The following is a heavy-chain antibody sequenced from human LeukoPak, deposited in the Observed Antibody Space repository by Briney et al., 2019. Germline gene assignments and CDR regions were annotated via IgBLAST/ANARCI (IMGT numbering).Heavy chain of an antibody. CDR1: GGSIGSYY. J-gene: IGHJ4*02. CDR2: IYYSGST. D-gene: IGHD6-19*01. CDR3: ARGRSRQWLVHDY. Sequence: SETLSLTCTVSGGSIGSYYWSWIRQRPGKGLEWIGYIYYSGSTNYNPSLKSRVTITVDTSKNQFSLKLSSVTAADTAVYYCARGRSRQWLVHDYWGQGTLVTVSS. V-gene: IGHV4-59*01.